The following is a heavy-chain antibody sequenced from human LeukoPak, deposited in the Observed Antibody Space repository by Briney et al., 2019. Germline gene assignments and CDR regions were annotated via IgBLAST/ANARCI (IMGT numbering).Heavy chain of an antibody. CDR2: IYYSGST. CDR1: GGSISSSSHY. Sequence: SETLSLTCTVSGGSISSSSHYWGWIRQPPGKGLEWIGSIYYSGSTYYNPSLKSRVTISVDTSKNQFSLKLSSVTAADTAVYYCARHQRGYSGYDIWDYFDYWGQGTLVTVSS. V-gene: IGHV4-39*01. CDR3: ARHQRGYSGYDIWDYFDY. J-gene: IGHJ4*02. D-gene: IGHD5-12*01.